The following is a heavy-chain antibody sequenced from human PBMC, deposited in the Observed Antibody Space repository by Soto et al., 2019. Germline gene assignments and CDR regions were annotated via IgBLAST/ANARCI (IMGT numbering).Heavy chain of an antibody. CDR2: IRGTT. D-gene: IGHD2-21*01. V-gene: IGHV3-48*01. J-gene: IGHJ3*02. CDR1: GFTFTSYS. CDR3: ARDDSFAFDI. Sequence: EVQLVESGGGLVQPGGSLRLSCAASGFTFTSYSMNWVRQAPGKGLEWVSYIRGTTHYADSVKGRFTISRDNARSSLNLQMNSLRADDTAVYYCARDDSFAFDIWGQGTMFTVSS.